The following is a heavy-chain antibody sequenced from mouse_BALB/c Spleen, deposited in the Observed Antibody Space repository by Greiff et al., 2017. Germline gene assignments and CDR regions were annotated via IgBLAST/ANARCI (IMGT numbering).Heavy chain of an antibody. Sequence: DVKLVESGGDLVKPGGSLKLSCAASGFTFSSYGMSWVRQTPDKRLEWVATISSGGSYTYYPDSVKGRFTISRDNAKNTLYLQMSSLKSEDTAMYYCARQRDGLAWFAYWGQGTLVTVSA. J-gene: IGHJ3*01. D-gene: IGHD2-3*01. CDR1: GFTFSSYG. CDR3: ARQRDGLAWFAY. CDR2: ISSGGSYT. V-gene: IGHV5-6*02.